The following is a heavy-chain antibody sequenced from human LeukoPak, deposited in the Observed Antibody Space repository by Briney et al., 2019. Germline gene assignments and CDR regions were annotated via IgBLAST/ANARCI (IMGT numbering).Heavy chain of an antibody. CDR3: ARGNYYDSSGYPTHFDY. D-gene: IGHD3-22*01. V-gene: IGHV3-7*01. CDR1: GFTFSSYW. CDR2: IKQDGSEK. J-gene: IGHJ4*02. Sequence: GGSLRLSCAASGFTFSSYWMSWVRQAPGKGLEWVANIKQDGSEKYYVDSVKGRFTISRDNAKNSLYLQMNSLRAEDTAVYYCARGNYYDSSGYPTHFDYWGQGTLVTVSS.